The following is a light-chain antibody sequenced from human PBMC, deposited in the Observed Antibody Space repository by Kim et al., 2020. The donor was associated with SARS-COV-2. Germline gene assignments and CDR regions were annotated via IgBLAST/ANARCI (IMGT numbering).Light chain of an antibody. CDR1: QSLSNTY. V-gene: IGKV3-20*01. J-gene: IGKJ2*01. Sequence: EIVLTQSPGTLSLSPGERATLSCRASQSLSNTYLAWYQQKPGQAPRLLIYGVSHRATGIPDRFTGSGSGTDFTLTISRLGPEDFAVYYCQQLDSSPSYTFGQGTKLEI. CDR3: QQLDSSPSYT. CDR2: GVS.